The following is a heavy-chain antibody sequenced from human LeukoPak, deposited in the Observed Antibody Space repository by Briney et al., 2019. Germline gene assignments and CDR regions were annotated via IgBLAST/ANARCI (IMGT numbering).Heavy chain of an antibody. CDR3: ARDHIAAAGLINWFDP. J-gene: IGHJ5*02. D-gene: IGHD6-13*01. CDR1: GFTFDDYG. Sequence: PGGSLRLSCAASGFTFDDYGMSWVRQAPGKGLEWLSGINWNGGSTGYADSVKGRFTISRDNAKNSLYLQMNSLRAEDTALYYCARDHIAAAGLINWFDPWGQGTLVTVSP. CDR2: INWNGGST. V-gene: IGHV3-20*04.